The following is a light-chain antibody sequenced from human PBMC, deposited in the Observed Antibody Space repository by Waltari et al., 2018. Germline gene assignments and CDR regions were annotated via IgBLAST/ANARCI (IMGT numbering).Light chain of an antibody. CDR3: QQYYSYPPT. CDR2: AAS. CDR1: QGISSY. V-gene: IGKV1-8*01. J-gene: IGKJ1*01. Sequence: AIRITQSPSSLSASTGDRVTITCRASQGISSYLAWYQQKPGKAPKLLIYAASTLQSGVPSRFSDSGSGTDFTLTISCLQSEDFATYYCQQYYSYPPTFGQGTKVEIK.